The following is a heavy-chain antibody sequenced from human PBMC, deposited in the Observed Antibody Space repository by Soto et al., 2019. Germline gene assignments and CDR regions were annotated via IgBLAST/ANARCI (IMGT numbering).Heavy chain of an antibody. Sequence: GGSLRLSCAASGFTFSSYAMRWVRQAPGKGLEWVSAIGGRGGSTYYADSVKGRFTISRDSSKNTLYLQMNSLRAEDTAVYYCAKQGDYDFWSSSNNWLDPWGQGTLVTVSS. CDR2: IGGRGGST. CDR3: AKQGDYDFWSSSNNWLDP. V-gene: IGHV3-23*01. D-gene: IGHD3-3*01. J-gene: IGHJ5*02. CDR1: GFTFSSYA.